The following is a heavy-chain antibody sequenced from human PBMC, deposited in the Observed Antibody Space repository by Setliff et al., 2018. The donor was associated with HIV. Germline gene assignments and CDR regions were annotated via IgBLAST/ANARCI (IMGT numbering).Heavy chain of an antibody. D-gene: IGHD1-26*01. J-gene: IGHJ4*02. Sequence: PGESLKISCAASGFSNSALHWVRQAPGKGLEWVGRIRRKANNYATEYGASVKGRFIISRADSKNMALLQMNSLRTEDTAIYYCTRHRGRFDYWGLGTLVTVSS. CDR1: GFSNSA. CDR2: IRRKANNYAT. CDR3: TRHRGRFDY. V-gene: IGHV3-73*01.